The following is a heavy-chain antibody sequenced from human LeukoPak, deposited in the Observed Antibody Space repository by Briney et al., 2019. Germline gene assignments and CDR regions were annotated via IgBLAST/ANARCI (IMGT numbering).Heavy chain of an antibody. V-gene: IGHV3-74*01. J-gene: IGHJ6*03. CDR3: ARIGGGSFPHYYYYMDV. Sequence: GGSLRLSCAASGFTFSSYWMHWVRHAPGEGLVWVSRINTDGSSTSYADSVKGRFTIYRDNAKNTLYLQMNSLRAEDTAVYYCARIGGGSFPHYYYYMDVWGKGTTVTVSS. CDR1: GFTFSSYW. D-gene: IGHD2-15*01. CDR2: INTDGSST.